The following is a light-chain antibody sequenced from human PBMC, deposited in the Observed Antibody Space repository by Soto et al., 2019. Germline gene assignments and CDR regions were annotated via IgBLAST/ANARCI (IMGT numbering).Light chain of an antibody. CDR2: DAS. Sequence: EMVMTQSPATLSVSPGERATLSCRASQSVSSKLGWYQEKPGQAPRLLIYDASARATGIPARFSGSGSGTEFTLTISSLQSEDFAVYYCQQYNKWPWTFGQGTKVEIK. J-gene: IGKJ1*01. CDR1: QSVSSK. V-gene: IGKV3-15*01. CDR3: QQYNKWPWT.